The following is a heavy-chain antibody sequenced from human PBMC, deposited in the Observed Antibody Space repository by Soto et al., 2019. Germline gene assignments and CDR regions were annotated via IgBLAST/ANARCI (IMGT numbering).Heavy chain of an antibody. CDR2: LNPRNGQT. CDR3: ARETDTSMVDY. J-gene: IGHJ4*02. V-gene: IGHV1-8*01. CDR1: GYNFSAYY. Sequence: QVQLVQSGAEVKKPGASVKVSCQTSGYNFSAYYFNWVRQAAGLGPEWMGWLNPRNGQTGSVQKFSGRVTMTRDTSIATVYLELSRLTSEDTAIYFCARETDTSMVDYWGQGTLVTVSS. D-gene: IGHD5-18*01.